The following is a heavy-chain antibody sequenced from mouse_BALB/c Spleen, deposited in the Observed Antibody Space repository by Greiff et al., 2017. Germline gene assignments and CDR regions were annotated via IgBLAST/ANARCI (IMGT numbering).Heavy chain of an antibody. CDR2: INSNGGST. Sequence: EVMLVESGGGLVQPGGSLKLSCAASGFTFSSYGMSWVRQTPDKRLELVATINSNGGSTYYPDSVKGRFTISRDNAKNTLYLQMSSLKSEDTAMYYCARGLRPYYFDYWGQGTTLTVSS. D-gene: IGHD1-2*01. CDR3: ARGLRPYYFDY. CDR1: GFTFSSYG. J-gene: IGHJ2*01. V-gene: IGHV5-6-3*01.